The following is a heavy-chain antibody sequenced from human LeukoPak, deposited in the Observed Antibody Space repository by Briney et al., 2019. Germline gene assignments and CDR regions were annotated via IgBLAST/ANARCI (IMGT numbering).Heavy chain of an antibody. CDR1: GGSISSGNW. D-gene: IGHD6-13*01. Sequence: SETLSLTCAVSGGSISSGNWWNWVRQTPGKGLEWIAEIDHNGPTDYNPSLKSRVTISVDKSKNQFSLTLTYVTAADTAVYYCARGIQHSRSSFNFDYWGQGTLVTVSS. CDR2: IDHNGPT. J-gene: IGHJ4*02. CDR3: ARGIQHSRSSFNFDY. V-gene: IGHV4-4*02.